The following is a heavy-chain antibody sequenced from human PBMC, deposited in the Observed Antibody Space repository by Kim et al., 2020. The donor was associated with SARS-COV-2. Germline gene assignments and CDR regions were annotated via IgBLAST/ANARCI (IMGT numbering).Heavy chain of an antibody. CDR3: ARGSDYDY. V-gene: IGHV5-10-1*01. CDR2: DSYT. J-gene: IGHJ4*02. D-gene: IGHD4-17*01. Sequence: DSYTTYSPSFQGHVTISAEKSISTAYLQWSSLKASDTAIYYCARGSDYDYWGQGTLVTVSS.